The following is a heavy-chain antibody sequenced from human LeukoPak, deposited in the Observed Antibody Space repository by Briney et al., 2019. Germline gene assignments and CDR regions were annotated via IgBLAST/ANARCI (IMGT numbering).Heavy chain of an antibody. Sequence: PGGSLRLSCAASGFTFSSYAMSWVRQAPGKGLEWVSGISGSGGSTYHADSVKGRFTVSRDDSKNTLYLQMNSLRAEDTAVYYCAKDGGLWVSAHWGDSWGRGTLVTVSS. CDR1: GFTFSSYA. D-gene: IGHD7-27*01. V-gene: IGHV3-23*01. CDR2: ISGSGGST. CDR3: AKDGGLWVSAHWGDS. J-gene: IGHJ4*02.